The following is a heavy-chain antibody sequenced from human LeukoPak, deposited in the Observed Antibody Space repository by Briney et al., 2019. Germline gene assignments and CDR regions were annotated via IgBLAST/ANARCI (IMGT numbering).Heavy chain of an antibody. V-gene: IGHV1-24*01. CDR3: ASTYSSSWYDAFDI. CDR1: GYTLTELS. CDR2: FDPEDGET. J-gene: IGHJ3*02. Sequence: GASVKVSCKVSGYTLTELSMHWVRQAPGKGLEWMGGFDPEDGETIYAQKFQGRVTMTEDTSTDTAYMELSSLRSEDTAVYYCASTYSSSWYDAFDIWGQGTMVTVSS. D-gene: IGHD6-13*01.